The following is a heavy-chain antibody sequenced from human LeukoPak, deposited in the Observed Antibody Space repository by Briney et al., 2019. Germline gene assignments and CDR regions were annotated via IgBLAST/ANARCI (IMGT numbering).Heavy chain of an antibody. J-gene: IGHJ4*02. V-gene: IGHV4-59*01. CDR2: IHYSGST. D-gene: IGHD2-8*02. Sequence: SETLSLTCTVSGGSISSYYWSWLRQPPGKGLEWIGYIHYSGSTHYNPSLKSRVTISVDTSKNQVSLKLSSVTAADTAVYYCARDAPSGAHDYWGQGTLVTVSS. CDR3: ARDAPSGAHDY. CDR1: GGSISSYY.